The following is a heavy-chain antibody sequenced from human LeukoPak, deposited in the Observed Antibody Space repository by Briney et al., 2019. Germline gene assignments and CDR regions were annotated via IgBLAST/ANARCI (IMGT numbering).Heavy chain of an antibody. Sequence: GASVKVCCKASGGTFSSYAISWVRQAPGQGLEWMGGIIPIFGTANYAQKFQGRVTITTDESTSTAYMELSSLRSEDTAVYYCARGKPYSSSPFDYWGQGTLVTVSS. CDR2: IIPIFGTA. J-gene: IGHJ4*02. V-gene: IGHV1-69*05. D-gene: IGHD6-6*01. CDR3: ARGKPYSSSPFDY. CDR1: GGTFSSYA.